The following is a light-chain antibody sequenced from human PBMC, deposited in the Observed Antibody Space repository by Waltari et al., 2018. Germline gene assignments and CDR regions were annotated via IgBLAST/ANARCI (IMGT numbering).Light chain of an antibody. J-gene: IGLJ2*01. V-gene: IGLV2-18*02. CDR3: SSYTSSITLL. CDR2: EVS. CDR1: NSDIGRYNT. Sequence: QSALTQPPSVSGSPGQSVTISCTGTNSDIGRYNTASWYKQPPGTAPKLMVYEVSNRPSGVPDRFSGSKSGNTASLTISGLQAEDEADYYCSSYTSSITLLFGGGTKLTVL.